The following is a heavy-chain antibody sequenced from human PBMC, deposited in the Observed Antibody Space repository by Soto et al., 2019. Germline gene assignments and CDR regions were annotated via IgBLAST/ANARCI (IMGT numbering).Heavy chain of an antibody. CDR2: ISSSSSYI. D-gene: IGHD2-2*01. CDR1: GFTFSSYS. Sequence: VGSLRLSCAASGFTFSSYSMNWVRQAPGKGLEWVSSISSSSSYIYYADSVKGRFTISRDNAKNSLYLQMNSLRAEDTAVYYCARDKMIVVVPISSHNWFDPWGQGTLVTVSS. J-gene: IGHJ5*02. V-gene: IGHV3-21*01. CDR3: ARDKMIVVVPISSHNWFDP.